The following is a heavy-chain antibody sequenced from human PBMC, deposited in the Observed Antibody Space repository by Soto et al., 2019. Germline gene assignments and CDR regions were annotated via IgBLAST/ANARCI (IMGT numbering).Heavy chain of an antibody. D-gene: IGHD3-16*01. J-gene: IGHJ1*01. V-gene: IGHV3-33*05. CDR1: GFTFRSYV. CDR2: TSYDGSNK. CDR3: ARWGTTGGLDV. Sequence: QVQLVESGGGVVQPGTSLRLACVGSGFTFRSYVIHWVRQPPGKGLVWVALTSYDGSNKAYGDSVTGRFTISRDNSRNTVDLQMDSLRREDTARYFFARWGTTGGLDVWGQGNLVSVSS.